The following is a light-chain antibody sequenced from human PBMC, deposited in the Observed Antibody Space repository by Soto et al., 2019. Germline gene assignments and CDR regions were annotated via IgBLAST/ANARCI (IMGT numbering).Light chain of an antibody. Sequence: QSVLTQPRSVSGSPGQSVTISCTGTSSDVGGYNYVSWYQQYPGKVPKLMIYDVSKRPSGVPDRFSGSKSGNTASLTISGLQAEDEADYYCCSYAGSYTYVFGTGTKVTVL. CDR2: DVS. CDR1: SSDVGGYNY. J-gene: IGLJ1*01. CDR3: CSYAGSYTYV. V-gene: IGLV2-11*01.